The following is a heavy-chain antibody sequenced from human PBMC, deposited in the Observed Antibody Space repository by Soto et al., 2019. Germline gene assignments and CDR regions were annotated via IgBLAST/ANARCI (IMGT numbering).Heavy chain of an antibody. D-gene: IGHD3-10*01. V-gene: IGHV1-69*05. CDR1: GGTFSSYA. CDR2: IIPIFGTA. J-gene: IGHJ6*03. Sequence: SVKVSCKASGGTFSSYAISWVRQAPGQGLEWMGGIIPIFGTANYAQKFQGWVTMTRDTSISTAYMELSRLRSDDTAVYYCARGCRDELLWFGEGYYYMDVWGKGTTVTVSS. CDR3: ARGCRDELLWFGEGYYYMDV.